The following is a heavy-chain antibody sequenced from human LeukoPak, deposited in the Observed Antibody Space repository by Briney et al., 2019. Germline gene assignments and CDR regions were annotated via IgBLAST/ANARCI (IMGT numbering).Heavy chain of an antibody. Sequence: GGSLRLSCAASGFTFSSYAMSWVRQAPGKGLEWVSAISGSGGSAYYADSVKGRFTISRDNAKNSLYLQMNSLRAEDTAVYYCARDRGDGYNDYWGQGTLVTVSS. V-gene: IGHV3-23*01. D-gene: IGHD5-24*01. J-gene: IGHJ4*02. CDR3: ARDRGDGYNDY. CDR1: GFTFSSYA. CDR2: ISGSGGSA.